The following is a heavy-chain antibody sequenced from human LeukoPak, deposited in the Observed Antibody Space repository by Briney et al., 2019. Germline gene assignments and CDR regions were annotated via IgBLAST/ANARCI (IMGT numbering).Heavy chain of an antibody. CDR2: IFYTGST. V-gene: IGHV4-59*01. D-gene: IGHD6-19*01. J-gene: IGHJ3*02. CDR1: AGSITRFY. Sequence: SETLSLTCSVSAGSITRFYWSWIRQPPGKGLEWIGYIFYTGSTNYNPSLKSRVTISLDKSKNQFFLKLSSVTAADTAMYYCARRTSNGWPSENAFDIWGQGTMVTVSS. CDR3: ARRTSNGWPSENAFDI.